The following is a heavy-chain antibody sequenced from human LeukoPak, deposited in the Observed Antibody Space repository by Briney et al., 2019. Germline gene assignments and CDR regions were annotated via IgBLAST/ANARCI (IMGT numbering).Heavy chain of an antibody. J-gene: IGHJ2*01. CDR3: ARGPTRYWYFDL. CDR2: INHSGST. CDR1: GGSFSGYY. V-gene: IGHV4-34*01. Sequence: PSETLSLTCAVYGGSFSGYYWSWIRQPPGKGLEWIGEINHSGSTNYNPSLKSRVTISVDTSKNQFSLKLSSVTAADTAVYYCARGPTRYWYFDLWGRGTLVTVSS.